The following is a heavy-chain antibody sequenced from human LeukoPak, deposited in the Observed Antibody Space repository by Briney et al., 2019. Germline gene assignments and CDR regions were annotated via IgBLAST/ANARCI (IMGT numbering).Heavy chain of an antibody. CDR1: GFTFSSYA. J-gene: IGHJ4*02. CDR3: AILPRDFWSGYFDY. Sequence: GSLRLSCAASGFTFSSYAMHWVRQAPGKGLEWVAVISYDGSNKYYADSVKGRFTISRDNSKNTLYLQMNSLRAEDTAVYYCAILPRDFWSGYFDYWGQGTLVTVSS. CDR2: ISYDGSNK. V-gene: IGHV3-30-3*01. D-gene: IGHD3-3*01.